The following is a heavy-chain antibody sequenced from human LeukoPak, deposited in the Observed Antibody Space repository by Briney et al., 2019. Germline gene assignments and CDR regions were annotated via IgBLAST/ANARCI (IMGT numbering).Heavy chain of an antibody. CDR3: ARDDRWLQFNN. CDR1: GFTFSSYA. V-gene: IGHV3-23*01. J-gene: IGHJ4*02. CDR2: ISGSGGST. Sequence: PGGSLRLSCAASGFTFSSYAMSWVRQAPGKGLEWVSAISGSGGSTHYADSVKGRFTISRDNSKNTLYLQMNSLRAEDTAVYFCARDDRWLQFNNWGQGTLVTVSS. D-gene: IGHD5-24*01.